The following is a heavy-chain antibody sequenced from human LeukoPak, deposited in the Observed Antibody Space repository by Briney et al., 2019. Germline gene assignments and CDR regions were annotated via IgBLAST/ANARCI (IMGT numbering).Heavy chain of an antibody. J-gene: IGHJ4*02. D-gene: IGHD5-24*01. CDR2: INHSGST. CDR3: ARGRVGREMATIEDY. CDR1: GGSFSGYY. Sequence: SETLSLTCAVYGGSFSGYYWSWIRQPPGKGLEWIGEINHSGSTNYNPSLKSRVTISVDTSKNQFSLKLSSVTAADTAVYYCARGRVGREMATIEDYWGQGTLVTVSS. V-gene: IGHV4-34*01.